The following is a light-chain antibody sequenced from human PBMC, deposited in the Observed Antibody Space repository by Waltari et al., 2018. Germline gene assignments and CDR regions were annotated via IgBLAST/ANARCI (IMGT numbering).Light chain of an antibody. Sequence: EIVLTQSPDFQSVTPKYKVTITCRASQSIGRCLHRYQQKPEQPPKLLIKYSSQSFSGVPSRFSGSGSGTDFTLTINSLEAEDAATYYCHQSSSLPWTFGQGTKVEIK. CDR1: QSIGRC. CDR3: HQSSSLPWT. J-gene: IGKJ1*01. V-gene: IGKV6-21*01. CDR2: YSS.